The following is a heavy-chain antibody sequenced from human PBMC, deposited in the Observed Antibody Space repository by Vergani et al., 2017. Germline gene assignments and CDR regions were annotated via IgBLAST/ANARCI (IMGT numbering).Heavy chain of an antibody. D-gene: IGHD6-13*01. CDR1: GITFSSYA. Sequence: QVQLVESGGGVVQPGRSLRLSCAASGITFSSYAMHWVRQAPGKGLEWVAVISYDGSNKYYADSVKGRFTISRDNSKNTLYLQMNSLRAEDTAVYYCAREGLSSSWSYYYYYYMDVWGKGTTVTVSS. J-gene: IGHJ6*03. CDR3: AREGLSSSWSYYYYYYMDV. CDR2: ISYDGSNK. V-gene: IGHV3-30-3*01.